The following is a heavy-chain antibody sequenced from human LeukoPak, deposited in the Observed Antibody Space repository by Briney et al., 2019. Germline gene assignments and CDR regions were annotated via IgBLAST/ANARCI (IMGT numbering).Heavy chain of an antibody. V-gene: IGHV4-34*01. CDR3: ARSFLPFDY. Sequence: PSETLSLTCAVYGGSFSGYYWSWFRQPPGKGLEWIGEINHSGSTNYNPSLKSRVTISVDTSKNQFSLKLSSVTAADTAVYYCARSFLPFDYWGQGTLITVSS. D-gene: IGHD3-16*02. J-gene: IGHJ4*02. CDR2: INHSGST. CDR1: GGSFSGYY.